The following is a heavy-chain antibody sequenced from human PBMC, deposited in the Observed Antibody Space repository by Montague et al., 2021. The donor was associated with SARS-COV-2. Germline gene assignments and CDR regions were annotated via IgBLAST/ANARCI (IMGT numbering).Heavy chain of an antibody. CDR3: AREGRTTDYDILTGYYYYYYMDV. CDR2: IYTSGST. Sequence: TLSPTCTVSGGSISSGSYYWSWIRQPAGKGLEWIGRIYTSGSTNYXPSLKSRVTISVDTSKNQFSLKLSSVTAADTAVYYCAREGRTTDYDILTGYYYYYYMDVWGKGTTVTVSS. CDR1: GGSISSGSYY. V-gene: IGHV4-61*02. D-gene: IGHD3-9*01. J-gene: IGHJ6*03.